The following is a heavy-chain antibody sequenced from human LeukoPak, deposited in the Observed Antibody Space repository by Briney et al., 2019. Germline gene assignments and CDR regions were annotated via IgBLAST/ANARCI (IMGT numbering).Heavy chain of an antibody. CDR1: GFTVSSSY. J-gene: IGHJ3*02. CDR2: IYSGANT. Sequence: PGGSLRLSWAASGFTVSSSYMSWVRKAPGKGLEWVSVIYSGANTYYADSVKGRFTMSRDNSKNTLYLQMNSLRAEDTAVYYCARRDTSDAFDIWGQGTMVTVSS. D-gene: IGHD5-18*01. CDR3: ARRDTSDAFDI. V-gene: IGHV3-66*01.